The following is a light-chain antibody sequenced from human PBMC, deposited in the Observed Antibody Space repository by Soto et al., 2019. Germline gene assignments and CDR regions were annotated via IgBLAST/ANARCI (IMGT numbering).Light chain of an antibody. CDR3: QQYGSSPRT. V-gene: IGKV3-20*01. Sequence: EITLTQSLDTLSLSPGEKATLSCRASQTVSSNYLAWCQQRPGQAPRLLIYGASTRAAGFPDRFRGSGSGTGFTLTVNRLEPEDFAVYFCQQYGSSPRTFGQGTRLEIK. CDR1: QTVSSNY. J-gene: IGKJ5*01. CDR2: GAS.